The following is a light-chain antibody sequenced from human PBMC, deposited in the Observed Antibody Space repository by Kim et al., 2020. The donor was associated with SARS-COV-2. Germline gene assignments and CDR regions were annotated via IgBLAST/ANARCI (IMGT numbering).Light chain of an antibody. J-gene: IGLJ2*01. CDR1: SSNIGAGYD. CDR3: QSYDSSRHVV. Sequence: GRRVTLSCTGSSSNIGAGYDVHWYQQLPGTAPKLLIYGNSNRPSGVPDRFSGSKSGTSASLAITGLQAEDEADYYCQSYDSSRHVVFGGGTQLTVL. CDR2: GNS. V-gene: IGLV1-40*01.